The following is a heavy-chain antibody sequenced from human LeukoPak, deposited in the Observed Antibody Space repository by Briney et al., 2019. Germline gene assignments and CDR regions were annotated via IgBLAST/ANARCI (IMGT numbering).Heavy chain of an antibody. D-gene: IGHD5-24*01. Sequence: GGSLRLSCAASEFSVGSNYMTWVRQAPGKGLEWVSLIYSGGSTYYADSVKGRFTISRDNAKNSLYLQMDSLRAEDTAVYYCARWSMATNGYYFDYWGQGTLVTVSS. CDR3: ARWSMATNGYYFDY. CDR2: IYSGGST. J-gene: IGHJ4*02. V-gene: IGHV3-66*01. CDR1: EFSVGSNY.